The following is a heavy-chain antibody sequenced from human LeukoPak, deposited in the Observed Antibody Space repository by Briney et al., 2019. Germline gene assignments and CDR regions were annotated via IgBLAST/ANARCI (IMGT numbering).Heavy chain of an antibody. CDR2: VSTYSDKT. J-gene: IGHJ5*02. CDR3: TRDWMTAMKINCFDP. CDR1: GYTFASYG. D-gene: IGHD2-21*02. Sequence: ASVKVSCKASGYTFASYGISWVRQAPGQGLEWVGWVSTYSDKTNSAQKFQGRVTMTRDTSTTTAFMELRSLPSDDTAVYYCTRDWMTAMKINCFDPWGQGTLVTVSS. V-gene: IGHV1-18*01.